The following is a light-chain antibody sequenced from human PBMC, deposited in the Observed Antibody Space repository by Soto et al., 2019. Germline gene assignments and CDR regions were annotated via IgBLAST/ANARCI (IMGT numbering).Light chain of an antibody. J-gene: IGLJ1*01. CDR2: NNH. CDR3: AVWEDSLNACV. CDR1: SSNIGSKT. V-gene: IGLV1-44*01. Sequence: QPVLTQAPSASGTPGQRVTISCSGSSSNIGSKTVNWYQQLPGMAPRLLIFNNHQRPSGVPDRFSGSKSGTSASLAISGRQSEDEADYYCAVWEDSLNACVFGTGTKLTVL.